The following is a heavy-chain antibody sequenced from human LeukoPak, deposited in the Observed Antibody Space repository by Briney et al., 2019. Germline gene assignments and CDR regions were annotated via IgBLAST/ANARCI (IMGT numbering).Heavy chain of an antibody. Sequence: SETLSLTCAVYGGSFSGYYWSWIRQPPGKGLEWIGEINHSGSTNYNPPLKSRVTIPVDTSKNQFSLKLSSVTAADTAVYYCARGTSNYPYNWFDPWGQGTLVTVSS. CDR2: INHSGST. CDR3: ARGTSNYPYNWFDP. V-gene: IGHV4-34*01. D-gene: IGHD4-11*01. J-gene: IGHJ5*02. CDR1: GGSFSGYY.